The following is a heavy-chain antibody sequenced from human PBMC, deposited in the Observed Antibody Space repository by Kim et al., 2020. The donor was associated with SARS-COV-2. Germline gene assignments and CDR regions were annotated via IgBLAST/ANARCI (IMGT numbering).Heavy chain of an antibody. V-gene: IGHV3-49*04. CDR1: GFTFGDYA. CDR2: IRSKAYGGTT. CDR3: TRVLRFLEWLLHYGMDV. J-gene: IGHJ6*02. D-gene: IGHD3-3*01. Sequence: GGSLRLSCTASGFTFGDYAMSWVRQAPGKGLEWVGFIRSKAYGGTTEYAASVKGRFTISRDDSKSIAYLQMNSLKTEDTAVYYCTRVLRFLEWLLHYGMDVWGQGTTVTVSS.